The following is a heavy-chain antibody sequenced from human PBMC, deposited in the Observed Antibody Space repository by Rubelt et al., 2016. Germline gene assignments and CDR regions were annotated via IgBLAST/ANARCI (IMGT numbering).Heavy chain of an antibody. Sequence: QVQLQQWGAGLLKPSETLSLTCAVYGGSFSGYYWSWIRQPPGKGLEWIGEINHSGSTNYNQSLKSRVTISVDTSKTQFSLKLSSVTAADTAVYYCARGGRYYGSGSYQRHNWFDPWGQGTLVTVSS. J-gene: IGHJ5*02. V-gene: IGHV4-34*01. D-gene: IGHD3-10*01. CDR2: INHSGST. CDR3: ARGGRYYGSGSYQRHNWFDP. CDR1: GGSFSGYY.